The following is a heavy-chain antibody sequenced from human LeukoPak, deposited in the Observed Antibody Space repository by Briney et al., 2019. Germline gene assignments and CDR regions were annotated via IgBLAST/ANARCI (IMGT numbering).Heavy chain of an antibody. V-gene: IGHV3-21*05. CDR1: GFVFIREK. D-gene: IGHD3-16*01. Sequence: GGSLRPSCLTPGFVFIREKMNWVRQAPGKGLEWVAQISENIYYADSVQGRFTISRDNAKNSLYLQMSNLRVDDTAMYYCVREVGRPKTFYFDSWGRGTPVTVSS. CDR3: VREVGRPKTFYFDS. J-gene: IGHJ4*02. CDR2: ISENI.